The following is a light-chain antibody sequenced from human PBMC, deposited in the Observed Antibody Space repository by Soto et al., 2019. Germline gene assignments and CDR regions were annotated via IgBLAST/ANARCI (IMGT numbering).Light chain of an antibody. V-gene: IGKV1-39*01. J-gene: IGKJ2*01. Sequence: IQMTQSPDSLSASLGDRVTVTCRASQDISQSVNWYQQKPAKPPKLLIYAAHILESGVPSRFSASGSRTDFALTISSLQPEDVGTYFCQQSSVTPHTFGQGTLLQIK. CDR3: QQSSVTPHT. CDR1: QDISQS. CDR2: AAH.